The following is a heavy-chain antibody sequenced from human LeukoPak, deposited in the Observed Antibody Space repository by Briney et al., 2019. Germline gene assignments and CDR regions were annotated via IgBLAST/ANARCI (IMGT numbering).Heavy chain of an antibody. J-gene: IGHJ3*02. CDR2: ISAYNGNT. V-gene: IGHV1-18*01. D-gene: IGHD2-21*02. CDR3: ARLELYCGGDCYQTDAFDI. Sequence: VASVKVSCKASGYTFTSYGISWVRQAPGQGLEWMGWISAYNGNTNYSQKFQGRVTITRDTSASTAYMELSSLRSEDTAVYYCARLELYCGGDCYQTDAFDIWGQGTMVTVSS. CDR1: GYTFTSYG.